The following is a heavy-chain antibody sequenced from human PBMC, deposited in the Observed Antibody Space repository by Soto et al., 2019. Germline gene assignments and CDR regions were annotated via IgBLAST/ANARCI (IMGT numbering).Heavy chain of an antibody. CDR1: GYIFSSYN. CDR3: ARENLWSGYSIGSYYYYMDV. D-gene: IGHD3-3*01. J-gene: IGHJ6*03. Sequence: DVQLVESGGDLVQPGGTLRRSCAASGYIFSSYNMNWVRQAPGKGREWVSHISSGTGSAIYYADSVQGPFTISRDNAKSSLYLQMNSLRAEDTAVYYCARENLWSGYSIGSYYYYMDVWGKGTTVTVSS. V-gene: IGHV3-48*04. CDR2: ISSGTGSAI.